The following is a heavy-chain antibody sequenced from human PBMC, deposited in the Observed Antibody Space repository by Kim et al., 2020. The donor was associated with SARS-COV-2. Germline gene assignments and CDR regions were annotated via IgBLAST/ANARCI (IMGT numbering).Heavy chain of an antibody. D-gene: IGHD1-20*01. V-gene: IGHV3-30*04. CDR1: GFTFSSYA. CDR3: ARGPHKPRITGTTGDY. CDR2: ISYDGSNK. J-gene: IGHJ4*02. Sequence: GGSLRLSCAASGFTFSSYAMHWVRQAPGKGLEWVAVISYDGSNKYYADSVKGRFTISRDNSKNTLYLQMNSLRAEDTAVYYCARGPHKPRITGTTGDYWGQGTLVTVSS.